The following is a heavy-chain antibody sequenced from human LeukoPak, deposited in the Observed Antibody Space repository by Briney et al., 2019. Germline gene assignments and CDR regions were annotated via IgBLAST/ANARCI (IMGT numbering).Heavy chain of an antibody. J-gene: IGHJ4*02. Sequence: GRSLRLSCAASGFTFSSYGMHWVRQAPGKGLEWVAVISYDGSNKYYADSVKGRFTISRDNSKNTLYLQMNSLRAEDTAVYYCAKEAIRLLWFGELLLPHYFDYWGQGTLVTVSS. CDR3: AKEAIRLLWFGELLLPHYFDY. CDR2: ISYDGSNK. D-gene: IGHD3-10*01. V-gene: IGHV3-30*18. CDR1: GFTFSSYG.